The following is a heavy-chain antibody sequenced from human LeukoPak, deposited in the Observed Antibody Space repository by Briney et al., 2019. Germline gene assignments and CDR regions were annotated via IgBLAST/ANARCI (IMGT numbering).Heavy chain of an antibody. V-gene: IGHV3-7*01. J-gene: IGHJ4*02. CDR1: GFRFISYW. CDR3: ARPSSYYDAWGSDH. Sequence: GGSLRLSCVTSGFRFISYWMSWVRQAPGKGLEWVANINPDGSEKNYVGSMKGRLTISRDNAKNSVYLQVDSLRDDDTAVYYCARPSSYYDAWGSDHWGQGTLVNVCS. CDR2: INPDGSEK. D-gene: IGHD3-16*01.